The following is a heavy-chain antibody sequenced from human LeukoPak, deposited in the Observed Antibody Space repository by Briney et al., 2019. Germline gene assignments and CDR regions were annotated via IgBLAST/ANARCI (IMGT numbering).Heavy chain of an antibody. CDR2: IISSGSTI. CDR3: AREIRFDY. J-gene: IGHJ4*02. Sequence: GGSLRLSCAASGFTFSSYEMNWVRQAPGKGLEWVSYIISSGSTIYYADSVKGRFTISRDNAKNSLYLKMNSLRAEDTAVYYCAREIRFDYWGQGTLVTVSS. D-gene: IGHD5-18*01. V-gene: IGHV3-48*03. CDR1: GFTFSSYE.